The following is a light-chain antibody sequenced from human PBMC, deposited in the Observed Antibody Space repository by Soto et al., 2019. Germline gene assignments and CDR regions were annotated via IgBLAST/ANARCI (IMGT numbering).Light chain of an antibody. V-gene: IGKV3-20*01. J-gene: IGKJ1*01. Sequence: EFVVPQSLGTLSLYTGERATLSCRASQSVSNNYLAWYPQKPGQAPRLLIYGASNRAPGIPDRFSGSGSGTDFTLTISRLEPEDFAVYYCQQYCRSGTFGQGTKVDNK. CDR1: QSVSNNY. CDR3: QQYCRSGT. CDR2: GAS.